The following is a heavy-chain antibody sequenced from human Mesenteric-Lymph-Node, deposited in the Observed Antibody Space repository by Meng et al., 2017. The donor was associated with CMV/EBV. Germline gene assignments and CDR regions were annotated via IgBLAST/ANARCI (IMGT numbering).Heavy chain of an antibody. CDR2: INHSGST. D-gene: IGHD3-9*01. CDR3: ARGSSYDILTGYFDY. CDR1: GGSLSGYY. V-gene: IGHV4-34*02. J-gene: IGHJ4*02. Sequence: QGQFPQWGAGLLKPSETLSVTCAVYGGSLSGYYWNWIRQSPEKGLEWIGEINHSGSTTYNPSFTSRIIISVDTSTNQISLNMSSVTAADTAVYYCARGSSYDILTGYFDYWGQGALVTVSS.